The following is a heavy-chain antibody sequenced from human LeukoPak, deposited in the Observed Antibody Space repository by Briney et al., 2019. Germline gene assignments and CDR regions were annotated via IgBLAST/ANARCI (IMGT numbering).Heavy chain of an antibody. CDR3: ARVGLLGYFDY. Sequence: GGSLRLSCAASGFTFSSYSLHWVRQAPGKGLEYVSAISANGGSTYYADSVKGRFTISRDNSENTLWLQMGSLRAEDMAGYYCARVGLLGYFDYWGQGTLVTVSS. J-gene: IGHJ4*02. CDR1: GFTFSSYS. D-gene: IGHD3-10*01. CDR2: ISANGGST. V-gene: IGHV3-64*02.